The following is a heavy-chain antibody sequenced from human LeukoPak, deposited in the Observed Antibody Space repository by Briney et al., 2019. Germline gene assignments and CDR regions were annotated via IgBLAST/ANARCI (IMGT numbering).Heavy chain of an antibody. V-gene: IGHV3-66*01. CDR2: IDSTGST. D-gene: IGHD5-18*01. CDR3: ARRERLGYSYGRGTLDI. J-gene: IGHJ3*02. Sequence: GGSLRLSCVASGILVSSNYMSWVRQAPGKGLEWVSFIDSTGSTYYADSVKGRFTISRDNSRNTLYLQMNSLRVDDTAVYYCARRERLGYSYGRGTLDIWGQGTMVTVSS. CDR1: GILVSSNY.